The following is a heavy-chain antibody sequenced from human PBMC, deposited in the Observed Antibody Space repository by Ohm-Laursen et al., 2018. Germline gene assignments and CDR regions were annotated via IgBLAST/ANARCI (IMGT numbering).Heavy chain of an antibody. Sequence: SETLSLTCSVYGGSFSGYYWNWIRQPPGKGLEWIGEINHSRSTKYNSSFKSRVTISVDTSKNQFSLKLSSVTAADTAMYYCARHASVTGLDYWGQGTLVTVSS. D-gene: IGHD6-19*01. CDR3: ARHASVTGLDY. CDR2: INHSRST. J-gene: IGHJ4*02. CDR1: GGSFSGYY. V-gene: IGHV4-34*01.